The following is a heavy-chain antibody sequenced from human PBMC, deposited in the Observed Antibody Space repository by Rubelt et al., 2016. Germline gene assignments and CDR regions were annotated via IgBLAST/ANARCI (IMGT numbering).Heavy chain of an antibody. CDR3: VRDGGLY. CDR2: TYYSGTT. V-gene: IGHV4-39*07. Sequence: QLQLQESGPGLVKPSETLSLTCTVSGGSISSSSYYWGWIRQPPGKGLEWIGITYYSGTTYYNPSLKSRVTISIDTSKNQFSLRLTSVAAADTAVYYCVRDGGLYWGQGTLVTVSS. D-gene: IGHD3-10*01. CDR1: GGSISSSSYY. J-gene: IGHJ4*02.